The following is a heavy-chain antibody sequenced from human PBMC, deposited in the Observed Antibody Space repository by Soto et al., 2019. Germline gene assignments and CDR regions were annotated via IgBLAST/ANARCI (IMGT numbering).Heavy chain of an antibody. J-gene: IGHJ4*02. Sequence: GGSLSLSCVASGFTFSSYWMSWVRQAPGKGLEWVANIKQDGSQKDYVDSVRGRFTISRDNAKNSLYLQMNSLRAEDTAVYYCARGSRTNTIYWGQGTLVTVSS. CDR3: ARGSRTNTIY. CDR2: IKQDGSQK. CDR1: GFTFSSYW. V-gene: IGHV3-7*05. D-gene: IGHD1-1*01.